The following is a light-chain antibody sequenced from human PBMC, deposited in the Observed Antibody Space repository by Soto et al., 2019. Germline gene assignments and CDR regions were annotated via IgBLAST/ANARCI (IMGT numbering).Light chain of an antibody. CDR1: QSISSY. CDR2: AAS. Sequence: DIQMTQSPSSLSASVGDRVTITCRASQSISSYLNWYQQKPGKAPKLLIYAASSLQSGVPSRFSGSGSGTDFTLTISSLDPEDFGVYFCQQRHNWPITFGQGTRLDIK. V-gene: IGKV1-39*01. CDR3: QQRHNWPIT. J-gene: IGKJ5*01.